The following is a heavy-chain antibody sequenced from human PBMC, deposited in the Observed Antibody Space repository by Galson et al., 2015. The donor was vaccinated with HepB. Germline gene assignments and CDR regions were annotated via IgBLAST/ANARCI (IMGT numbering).Heavy chain of an antibody. Sequence: SLRLSCAASGFTFSSYGMHWVRQAPGKGLEWVAVISYDGSNKYYADSVKGRFTISRDNSKNTLYLQMNSLRAEDTAVYYCAKEGEWVQGVIIYYYYYMDVWGKQTTVTVSS. CDR2: ISYDGSNK. CDR3: AKEGEWVQGVIIYYYYYMDV. CDR1: GFTFSSYG. V-gene: IGHV3-30*18. D-gene: IGHD3-10*01. J-gene: IGHJ6*03.